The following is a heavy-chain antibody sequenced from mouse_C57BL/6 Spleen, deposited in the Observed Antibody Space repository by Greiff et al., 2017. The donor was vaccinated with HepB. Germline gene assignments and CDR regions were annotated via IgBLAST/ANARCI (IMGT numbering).Heavy chain of an antibody. CDR1: GYTFTDYY. CDR3: ARRDYDYDWWAMDY. J-gene: IGHJ4*01. V-gene: IGHV1-19*01. CDR2: INPYNGGT. Sequence: VQLQQSGPVLVKPGASVKMSCKASGYTFTDYYMNWVKQSHGKSLEWIGVINPYNGGTSYNQKFKGKATLTVDKSSSTAYMELNSLTSEDSAVYYCARRDYDYDWWAMDYWGQGTSVTVSS. D-gene: IGHD2-4*01.